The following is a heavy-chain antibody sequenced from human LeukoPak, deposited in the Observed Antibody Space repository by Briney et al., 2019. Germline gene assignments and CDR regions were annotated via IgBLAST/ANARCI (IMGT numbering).Heavy chain of an antibody. D-gene: IGHD2-21*02. CDR1: GGSISSSSYY. Sequence: SETLSLTCTVSGGSISSSSYYWGWIRQPPGKGLEWIGSIYYSGSTYYNPSLKSRVTISVDTSKNQFSLKLSSVTAADTAVYYCARGTSAYCGGDCYLGAFDIWGQGTMVTVSS. V-gene: IGHV4-39*07. J-gene: IGHJ3*02. CDR2: IYYSGST. CDR3: ARGTSAYCGGDCYLGAFDI.